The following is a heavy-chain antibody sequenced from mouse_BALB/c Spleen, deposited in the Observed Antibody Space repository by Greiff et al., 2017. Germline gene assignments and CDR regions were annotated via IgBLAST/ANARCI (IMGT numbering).Heavy chain of an antibody. V-gene: IGHV1-69*02. CDR3: ARSIDYDFDY. Sequence: VQLQQPGAELVRPGASVKLSCKASGYTFTSYWINWVKQRPGQGLEWIGNIYPSDSYTNYNQKFKDKATLTVDKSSSTAYMQLSSPTSEDSAVYYCARSIDYDFDYWGQGTTLTVSS. D-gene: IGHD2-4*01. J-gene: IGHJ2*01. CDR1: GYTFTSYW. CDR2: IYPSDSYT.